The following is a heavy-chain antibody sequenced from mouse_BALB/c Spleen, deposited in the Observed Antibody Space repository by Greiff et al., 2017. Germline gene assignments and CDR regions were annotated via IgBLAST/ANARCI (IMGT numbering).Heavy chain of an antibody. CDR1: GFNIKDYY. V-gene: IGHV14-1*02. J-gene: IGHJ2*01. CDR3: ASYDYESPFGY. D-gene: IGHD2-4*01. Sequence: EVKLMESGAELVRPGALVKLSCKASGFNIKDYYMHWVKQRPEQGLEWIGWIDPENGNTIYDPKFQGKASITADTSSNTAYLQLSSLTSEDTAVYYCASYDYESPFGYWGQGTTLTVSS. CDR2: IDPENGNT.